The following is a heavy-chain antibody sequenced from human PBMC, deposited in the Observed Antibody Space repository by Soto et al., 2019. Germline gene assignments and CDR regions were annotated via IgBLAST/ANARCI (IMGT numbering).Heavy chain of an antibody. CDR2: IRSKANSYAT. CDR3: TRGLGYCSGGSCYLPEYYYYYMDV. CDR1: GFTFSGSA. J-gene: IGHJ6*03. Sequence: GGSLRLSCAASGFTFSGSAMHWVRQASGKGLEWVGRIRSKANSYATAYAASVKGRFTISRDDSKNTAYLQMNSLKTEDTAVYYCTRGLGYCSGGSCYLPEYYYYYMDVWGKGTTVTVSS. V-gene: IGHV3-73*01. D-gene: IGHD2-15*01.